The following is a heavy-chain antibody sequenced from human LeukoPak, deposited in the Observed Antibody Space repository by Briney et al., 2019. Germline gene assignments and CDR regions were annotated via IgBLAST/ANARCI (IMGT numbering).Heavy chain of an antibody. CDR2: IIPIFGTA. J-gene: IGHJ6*02. Sequence: SVKVSCKASGGTFSSYAISWARQAPGQGLEWMGGIIPIFGTANYAQKFQGRVTITADESTSTAYMELSSLRSEDTAVYYCVREGGFEAYYYYGMDVWGQGTTVTVSS. D-gene: IGHD5-12*01. V-gene: IGHV1-69*13. CDR3: VREGGFEAYYYYGMDV. CDR1: GGTFSSYA.